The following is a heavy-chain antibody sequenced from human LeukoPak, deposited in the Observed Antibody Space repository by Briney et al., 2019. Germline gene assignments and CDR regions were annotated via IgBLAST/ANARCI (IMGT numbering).Heavy chain of an antibody. D-gene: IGHD2/OR15-2a*01. CDR2: IYYTGST. Sequence: SETLSLTCTVSGGSISRSSYYWGWIRQPPGKGLEWIGSIYYTGSTYYNPSLKSRVTISVDTSKNEFSLRLRSVTAAHPAVHYCARLMQYDQDSTAWGAFEIWAKGQWSPSLQ. J-gene: IGHJ3*02. CDR1: GGSISRSSYY. CDR3: ARLMQYDQDSTAWGAFEI. V-gene: IGHV4-39*01.